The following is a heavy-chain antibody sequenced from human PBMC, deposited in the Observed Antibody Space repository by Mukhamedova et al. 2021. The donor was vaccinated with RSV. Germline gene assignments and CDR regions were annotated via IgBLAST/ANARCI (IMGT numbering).Heavy chain of an antibody. Sequence: GKGLEWVSAISGSGGSTYYADSVKGRFTISRDNSKNTLYLQMNSLRAEDTAVYYCAKDGGYFDYWGQGTLVTVSS. J-gene: IGHJ4*02. CDR3: AKDGGYFDY. V-gene: IGHV3-23*01. CDR2: ISGSGGST. D-gene: IGHD3-16*01.